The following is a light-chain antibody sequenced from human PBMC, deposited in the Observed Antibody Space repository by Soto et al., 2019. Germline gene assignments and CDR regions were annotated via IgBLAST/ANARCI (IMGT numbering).Light chain of an antibody. J-gene: IGKJ2*01. CDR1: QSLLHSNGYNY. Sequence: DFVMTQSPLSLPVTPGEPDSISCRSSQSLLHSNGYNYLDWYLQKPGQSPQLLIYLRSNRASGVPDRFRGSGSGTDFTLKISRVEAEDVGVDYCMQALQSHHTFVQGTKLEIK. V-gene: IGKV2-28*01. CDR2: LRS. CDR3: MQALQSHHT.